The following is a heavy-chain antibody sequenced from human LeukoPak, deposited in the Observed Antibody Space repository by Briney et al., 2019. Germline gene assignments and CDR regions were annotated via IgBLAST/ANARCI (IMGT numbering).Heavy chain of an antibody. CDR2: ISAYNGNT. CDR3: AREKYCSSTSCYVYYYYGMDV. J-gene: IGHJ6*02. CDR1: GYTFTSYG. D-gene: IGHD2-2*01. Sequence: ASVKVSCTASGYTFTSYGISWVRQAPGQGLEWMGWISAYNGNTNYAQKLQGRVTITTDTSTSTAYMELRSLRSDDTAVYYCAREKYCSSTSCYVYYYYGMDVWGQGTTVTVSS. V-gene: IGHV1-18*01.